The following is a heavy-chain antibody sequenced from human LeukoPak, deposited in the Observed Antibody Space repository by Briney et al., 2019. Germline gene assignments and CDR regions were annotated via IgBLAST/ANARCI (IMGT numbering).Heavy chain of an antibody. J-gene: IGHJ6*02. CDR3: ARGIAVAGPPLYYYDGMDV. V-gene: IGHV1-2*02. Sequence: ASVKVSRKASGYTFTGYYMHWVRQAPGQGLEWMGWVNPNSGGTNYAQKFQGRVTMTRDTSISTAYMELSSLRSDDTAVYYCARGIAVAGPPLYYYDGMDVWGQGTTVTVSS. D-gene: IGHD6-19*01. CDR1: GYTFTGYY. CDR2: VNPNSGGT.